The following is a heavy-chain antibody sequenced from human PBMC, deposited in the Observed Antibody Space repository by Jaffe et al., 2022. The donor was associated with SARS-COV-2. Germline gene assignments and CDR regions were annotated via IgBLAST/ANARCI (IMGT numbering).Heavy chain of an antibody. V-gene: IGHV3-11*06. CDR2: ISGSSSYT. D-gene: IGHD1-26*01. CDR3: ARIVGATGPFYFDL. J-gene: IGHJ4*02. CDR1: GFTLSGYY. Sequence: QVQLVESGGGLVKSGGSLRLSCAASGFTLSGYYMSWIRQAPGKGLEWVSYISGSSSYTNNADSVKGRFTISRDNAKNSLDLQMNSLRDEDTAVYYCARIVGATGPFYFDLWGQGNLVTVSS.